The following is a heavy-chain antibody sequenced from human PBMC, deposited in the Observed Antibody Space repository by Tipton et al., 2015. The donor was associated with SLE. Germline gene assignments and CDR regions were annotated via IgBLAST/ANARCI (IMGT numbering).Heavy chain of an antibody. Sequence: TLSLTCTVSGDSVSGQSWGWVRQPPGKGLEWIGYSGSSKCTNCNPSLESRVTISVDTSKNQFSLKLSSVTAADTAVYYCARDRLRWFTDWGQGTLVTVSS. V-gene: IGHV4-59*02. J-gene: IGHJ4*02. CDR1: GDSVSGQS. CDR3: ARDRLRWFTD. CDR2: SGSSKCT. D-gene: IGHD4-23*01.